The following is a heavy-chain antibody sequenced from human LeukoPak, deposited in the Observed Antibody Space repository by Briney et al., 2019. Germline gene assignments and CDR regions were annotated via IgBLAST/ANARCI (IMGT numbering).Heavy chain of an antibody. CDR3: ARVRGDYYMDV. D-gene: IGHD3-10*01. Sequence: GGSLRLSCAASGFISRSDLMTRVRQAPGKGLEGVGNIKQYGSERYYVDFVKGRFTISRENAKNSLYLQMNSLRAEDTAVYYCARVRGDYYMDVWGKGTTVTVSS. J-gene: IGHJ6*03. CDR2: IKQYGSER. CDR1: GFISRSDL. V-gene: IGHV3-7*01.